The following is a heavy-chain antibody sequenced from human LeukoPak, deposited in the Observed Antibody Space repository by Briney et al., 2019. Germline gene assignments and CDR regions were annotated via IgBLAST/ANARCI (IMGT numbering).Heavy chain of an antibody. CDR3: ARDSGMVRGTVDY. J-gene: IGHJ4*02. D-gene: IGHD3-10*01. CDR2: INPSGGST. V-gene: IGHV1-46*01. CDR1: GYTFTSYY. Sequence: ASVKISCKSSGYTFTSYYMYWVRQAPGQGLEWMGIINPSGGSTSYAQKFQGRVTMTRDTSTSTVYMELSSLRSEDTAVYYCARDSGMVRGTVDYWGQGTLVTVSS.